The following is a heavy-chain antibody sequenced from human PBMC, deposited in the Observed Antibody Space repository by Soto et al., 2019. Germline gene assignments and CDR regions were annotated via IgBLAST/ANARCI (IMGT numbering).Heavy chain of an antibody. CDR2: IIPIFGTA. CDR3: ARDRVSGYYFDY. J-gene: IGHJ4*02. CDR1: GGTFSSYA. Sequence: RASVKVSCKASGGTFSSYAISWVRQAPGQGLEWMGGIIPIFGTANYAQKFQGRVTITADKSTSTAYMELSSLRSEDTAVYYCARDRVSGYYFDYWGQGTLVTVSS. D-gene: IGHD3-3*01. V-gene: IGHV1-69*06.